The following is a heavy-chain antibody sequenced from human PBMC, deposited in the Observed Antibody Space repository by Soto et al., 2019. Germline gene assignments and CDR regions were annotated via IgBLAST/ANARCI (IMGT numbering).Heavy chain of an antibody. CDR2: ILVDGRT. D-gene: IGHD2-8*02. V-gene: IGHV3-23*01. Sequence: GGSLRLSCAASGFICNSYDMSGVRQAPGKGLEWVSTILVDGRTFYVDSVKGRFTISRDSSQNTVYLQMNSLTAGDTALYYCAKATATGGGAFDICGQGTMVTVSS. CDR1: GFICNSYD. CDR3: AKATATGGGAFDI. J-gene: IGHJ3*02.